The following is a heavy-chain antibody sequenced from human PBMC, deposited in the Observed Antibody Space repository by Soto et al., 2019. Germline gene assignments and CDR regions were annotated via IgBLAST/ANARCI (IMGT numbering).Heavy chain of an antibody. Sequence: ETLSLPCTVSFGSFRGYYWGWVRQPPGKGLEWIGEINHSGSSNYHPSLKSRVTISVATSKNQFSLTVNSVTPADTAVYYCARGEITLLGGMDVWGQGTTVTV. CDR1: FGSFRGYY. V-gene: IGHV4-34*01. J-gene: IGHJ6*02. D-gene: IGHD3-10*01. CDR2: INHSGSS. CDR3: ARGEITLLGGMDV.